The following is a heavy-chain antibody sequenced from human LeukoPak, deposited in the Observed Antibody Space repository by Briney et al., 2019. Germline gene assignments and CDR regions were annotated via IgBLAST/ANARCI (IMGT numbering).Heavy chain of an antibody. CDR2: INWNGGST. CDR3: ARVYELREEDYYYYYMDV. D-gene: IGHD5/OR15-5a*01. Sequence: GGSLRLSCAAFGFTFDDYGMNWVRQAPGKGLEWVSGINWNGGSTGYADSVKGRFTISRDNAKNSLYLQMNSLRAEDTALYYCARVYELREEDYYYYYMDVWGKGTTVTVSS. CDR1: GFTFDDYG. J-gene: IGHJ6*03. V-gene: IGHV3-20*04.